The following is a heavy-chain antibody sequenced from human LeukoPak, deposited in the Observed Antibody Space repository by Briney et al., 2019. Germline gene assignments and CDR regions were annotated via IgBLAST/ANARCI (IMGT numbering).Heavy chain of an antibody. Sequence: PSETLSLTCTVSGGSISSSSYYWGWIRQPPGKGLEWIVSIYYSGSTYYNPSLKSRVTISVDTSKNQFSLKLSSVTAADTAVYYCAGVRVVVIDYWGQGTLVTVSS. CDR3: AGVRVVVIDY. CDR1: GGSISSSSYY. J-gene: IGHJ4*02. V-gene: IGHV4-39*01. CDR2: IYYSGST. D-gene: IGHD3-22*01.